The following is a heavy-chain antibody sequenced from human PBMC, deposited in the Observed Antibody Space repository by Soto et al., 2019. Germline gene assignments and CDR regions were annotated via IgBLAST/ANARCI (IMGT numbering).Heavy chain of an antibody. J-gene: IGHJ4*02. CDR1: EFTFSNYA. Sequence: EVQLLESGGGLVQPGGSLRLSCAASEFTFSNYAMSWVRQAPGKGLEWVSAISYGGGTTYYADSVKGRFTISRDNSKNIRYLQMSSLRAEDRGVDYCAKNPGHYTASTGSHFDYWGQGTLVTVSS. D-gene: IGHD3-22*01. CDR3: AKNPGHYTASTGSHFDY. V-gene: IGHV3-23*01. CDR2: ISYGGGTT.